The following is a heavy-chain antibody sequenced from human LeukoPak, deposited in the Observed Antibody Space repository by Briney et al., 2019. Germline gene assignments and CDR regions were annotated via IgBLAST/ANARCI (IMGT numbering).Heavy chain of an antibody. V-gene: IGHV1-69*13. D-gene: IGHD2-15*01. CDR2: IIPIFGTA. CDR1: GGTFSSYA. J-gene: IGHJ3*02. Sequence: SVKVSCKASGGTFSSYAISWVRQAPGQGLEWMGGIIPIFGTANYAQKFQGRVTITADESTSTAYMELSSLRSEDTAVYYCARVGCSGGSCYSLAFDIWGQGTMVTVSS. CDR3: ARVGCSGGSCYSLAFDI.